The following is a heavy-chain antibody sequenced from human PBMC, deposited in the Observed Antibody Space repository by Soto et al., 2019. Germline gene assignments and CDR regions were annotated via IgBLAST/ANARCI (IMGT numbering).Heavy chain of an antibody. Sequence: QVQLVQPGAEVKKPGASVKVSCKASGYTFTSYAMHWVRQAPGQRLEWMGWINAGNGNTKYSQKFQARATITRDTSASTAYMELSSLRSEDTAVYYFSRDWGFGEFSDWGQGTLVTVSS. CDR3: SRDWGFGEFSD. V-gene: IGHV1-3*01. CDR1: GYTFTSYA. CDR2: INAGNGNT. J-gene: IGHJ4*02. D-gene: IGHD3-10*01.